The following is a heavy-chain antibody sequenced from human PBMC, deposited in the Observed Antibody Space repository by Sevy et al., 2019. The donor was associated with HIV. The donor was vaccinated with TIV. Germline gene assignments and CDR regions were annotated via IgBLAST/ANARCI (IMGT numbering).Heavy chain of an antibody. V-gene: IGHV1-69*13. CDR3: ARSNSDGYSYSYYYGMDV. CDR2: IIPVFGSA. D-gene: IGHD5-12*01. CDR1: GDTFGNYA. J-gene: IGHJ6*02. Sequence: ASVKVSCKASGDTFGNYAIAWVRQAPGQGLEWVGGIIPVFGSANSAQKFQDRVTITADVSTSTAYMELRRLRSEDTAVYYCARSNSDGYSYSYYYGMDVWGQGTTVTVSS.